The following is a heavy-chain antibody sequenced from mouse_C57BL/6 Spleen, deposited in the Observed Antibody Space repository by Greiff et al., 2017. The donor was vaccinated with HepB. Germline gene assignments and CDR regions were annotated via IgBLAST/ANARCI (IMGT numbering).Heavy chain of an antibody. Sequence: VQLQQSGAELVKPGASVKLSCTASGFNIKDYYMHWVKQRTEQGLEWIGMIDPEDGETKYAPKFQGKATITADTSSNTAYLRLSSLTSEDTAVYYCAPQLGSDWYFDVWGTGTTVTVSS. CDR3: APQLGSDWYFDV. J-gene: IGHJ1*03. V-gene: IGHV14-2*01. CDR2: IDPEDGET. CDR1: GFNIKDYY. D-gene: IGHD4-1*02.